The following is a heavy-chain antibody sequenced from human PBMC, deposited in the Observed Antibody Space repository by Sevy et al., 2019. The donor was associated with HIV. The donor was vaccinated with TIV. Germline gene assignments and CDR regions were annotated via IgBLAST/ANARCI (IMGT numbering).Heavy chain of an antibody. Sequence: GGSLRLSCAVSGFTFDDYAMHWVRQAPGKGLEWVSLISWDGGSTYYADSVKGRFTISIDNSKNSLYLQMNSLRAEDTALYYCAKPYRIAVAGDYYYSGMDVWGQGTTVTVSS. J-gene: IGHJ6*02. CDR2: ISWDGGST. D-gene: IGHD6-13*01. CDR3: AKPYRIAVAGDYYYSGMDV. CDR1: GFTFDDYA. V-gene: IGHV3-43D*03.